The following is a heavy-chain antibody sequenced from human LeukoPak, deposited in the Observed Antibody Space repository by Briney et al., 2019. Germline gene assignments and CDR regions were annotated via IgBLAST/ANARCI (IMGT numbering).Heavy chain of an antibody. CDR3: TATYYDFWSGEFDY. J-gene: IGHJ4*02. D-gene: IGHD3-3*01. V-gene: IGHV3-15*01. CDR2: VRSETDGGTT. CDR1: GFTFSNAW. Sequence: GGSLRLSCAASGFTFSNAWMSWVRQAPGKGLEWVSRVRSETDGGTTDYAAPVQGRFTISRDDSKNTLYLQMNSLKTEDTAVYYCTATYYDFWSGEFDYWGQGTLVTVSS.